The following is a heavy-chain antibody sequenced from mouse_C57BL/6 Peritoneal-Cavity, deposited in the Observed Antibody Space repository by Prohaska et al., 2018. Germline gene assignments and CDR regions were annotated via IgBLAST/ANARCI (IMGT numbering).Heavy chain of an antibody. CDR2: ITHSGET. J-gene: IGHJ1*03. CDR1: GFPITSGYY. CDR3: AGDRGGYWYFDV. V-gene: IGHV12-3*01. Sequence: QMQLQGSGPGLVKPSQSLFLTCSITGFPITSGYYWIWIRQSPGKPLEWMGYITHSGETFYNPSLQSPISITRETSKNQFFLQLNSVTTEDTAMYYCAGDRGGYWYFDVWGTGTTVTVSS.